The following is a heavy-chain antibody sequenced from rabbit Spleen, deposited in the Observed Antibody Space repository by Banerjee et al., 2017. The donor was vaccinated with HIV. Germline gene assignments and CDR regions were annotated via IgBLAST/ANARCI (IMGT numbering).Heavy chain of an antibody. CDR1: GFSFSSNYW. J-gene: IGHJ6*01. D-gene: IGHD8-1*01. V-gene: IGHV1S45*01. CDR3: ARDTGSSFSSYGMDL. Sequence: QEHLEESGGGLVQPEGSLTLTCTASGFSFSSNYWICWVRQAPGKGLEWIGCIYTGDGSTYYASWVNGRFTLSRENNQNTVTLQLNSLTAADTATYFCARDTGSSFSSYGMDLWGPGTLVTVS. CDR2: IYTGDGST.